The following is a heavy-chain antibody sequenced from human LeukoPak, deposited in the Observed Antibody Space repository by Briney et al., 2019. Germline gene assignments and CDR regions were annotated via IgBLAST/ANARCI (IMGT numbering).Heavy chain of an antibody. D-gene: IGHD3-10*01. CDR3: ARSKLWFGELLYFDY. CDR1: GGSISSGDYY. Sequence: SQTLSLTCTVSGGSISSGDYYWSWIRQPPGKGLEWIGYIYYSGSTYYNPSLKSRVTISVGTSKNQFSLKLSSVTAADTAVYYCARSKLWFGELLYFDYWGQGTLVTVSS. CDR2: IYYSGST. V-gene: IGHV4-30-4*01. J-gene: IGHJ4*02.